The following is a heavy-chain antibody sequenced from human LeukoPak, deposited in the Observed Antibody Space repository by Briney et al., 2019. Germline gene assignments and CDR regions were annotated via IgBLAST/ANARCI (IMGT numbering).Heavy chain of an antibody. CDR3: ARVPHNCSGERCYSRWFDP. V-gene: IGHV4-39*07. CDR2: IYYSGST. CDR1: GGSISSSSYY. Sequence: SETLSLTCTASGGSISSSSYYWGWIRQPPGKGLEWIGSIYYSGSTYYNPSLKSRVTISVDTSKNQFSLKLTSVTAADTAVYYCARVPHNCSGERCYSRWFDPWGQGTLVIVSS. D-gene: IGHD2-15*01. J-gene: IGHJ5*02.